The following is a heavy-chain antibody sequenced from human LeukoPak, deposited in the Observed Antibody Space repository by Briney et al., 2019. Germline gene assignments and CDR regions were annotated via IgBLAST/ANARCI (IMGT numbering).Heavy chain of an antibody. Sequence: GGSLRRSCAASGFTFSNAWMSWVRQAPGKGLEWVGRIKSKIDGGTINYAAPVKGRFTISRDDSKNTLYLQMNSLKTEDTAVYYCTTRYGGTLDAFDIWGQGTMVTVSS. CDR3: TTRYGGTLDAFDI. CDR1: GFTFSNAW. D-gene: IGHD4-23*01. CDR2: IKSKIDGGTI. V-gene: IGHV3-15*01. J-gene: IGHJ3*02.